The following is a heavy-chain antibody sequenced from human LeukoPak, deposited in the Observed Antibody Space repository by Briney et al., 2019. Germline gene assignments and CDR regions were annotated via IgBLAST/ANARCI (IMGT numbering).Heavy chain of an antibody. CDR2: IDGSSSNM. CDR3: AKGGGLYDILTSYYYYGMDV. J-gene: IGHJ6*02. V-gene: IGHV3-11*01. Sequence: GGSLRLSCAASGFFFSDYYMSWMRQAPGKGLEWVSYIDGSSSNMYYADSVKGRFTISRDNSKNTLYLQMNSLRAEDTAVYYCAKGGGLYDILTSYYYYGMDVWGQGTTVTVSS. CDR1: GFFFSDYY. D-gene: IGHD3-9*01.